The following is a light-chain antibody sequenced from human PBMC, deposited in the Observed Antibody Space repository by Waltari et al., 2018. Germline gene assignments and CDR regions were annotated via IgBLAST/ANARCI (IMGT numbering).Light chain of an antibody. CDR2: VNSDGSH. CDR3: QTGGHGTWV. CDR1: SGHSTNI. J-gene: IGLJ3*02. V-gene: IGLV4-69*01. Sequence: QLVLTQSPSASASLGASVKLTCTLASGHSTNIVPLLHRRPEKGPRYLMKVNSDGSHTKGDDIPDRFSGSSSGPERYLTISSLQSEDEADYYCQTGGHGTWVFGGGTKLTVV.